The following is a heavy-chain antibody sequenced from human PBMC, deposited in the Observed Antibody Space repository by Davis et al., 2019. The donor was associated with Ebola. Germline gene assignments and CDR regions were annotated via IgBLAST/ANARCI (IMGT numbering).Heavy chain of an antibody. CDR2: ISYTGST. Sequence: MPSETLSLTCTVSSGSISSYFWSWIRQPPGKEPEWIGYISYTGSTNYNPSLKSRVTMSVDMSKNQFSLRLTSVTAADTAMYYCARGYYDSNGYLYYFDSWGQGTLVTVSS. J-gene: IGHJ4*02. V-gene: IGHV4-59*12. CDR1: SGSISSYF. CDR3: ARGYYDSNGYLYYFDS. D-gene: IGHD3-22*01.